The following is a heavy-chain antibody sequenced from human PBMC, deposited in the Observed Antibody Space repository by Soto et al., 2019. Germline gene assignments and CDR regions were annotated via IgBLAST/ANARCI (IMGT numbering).Heavy chain of an antibody. D-gene: IGHD4-17*01. V-gene: IGHV4-34*01. CDR1: GGSFSDYY. J-gene: IGHJ3*02. Sequence: QVQLQQWGAGLLKPSETLSRTCAVYGGSFSDYYWSWIRQPPGKGLEWIGEINHSGSTNYNPSLKSRATISVDTSKNQFSLKLSSVTAADTAVYYCARVLQGDYDAVDIWGQGTMVTVSS. CDR3: ARVLQGDYDAVDI. CDR2: INHSGST.